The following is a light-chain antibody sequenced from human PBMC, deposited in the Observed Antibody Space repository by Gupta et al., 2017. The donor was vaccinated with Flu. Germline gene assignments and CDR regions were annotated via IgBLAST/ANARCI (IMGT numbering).Light chain of an antibody. CDR1: DLQKKS. J-gene: IGLJ2*01. V-gene: IGLV3-1*01. CDR2: QDT. CDR3: QVWDSATNHVV. Sequence: GQAATIPCSGDDLQKKSVCWYQQKPGQPPILVIYQDTKRPSRIPARFSGSGSGTTATLTIRGTQASDEADYHCQVWDSATNHVVFGGGTKLTVL.